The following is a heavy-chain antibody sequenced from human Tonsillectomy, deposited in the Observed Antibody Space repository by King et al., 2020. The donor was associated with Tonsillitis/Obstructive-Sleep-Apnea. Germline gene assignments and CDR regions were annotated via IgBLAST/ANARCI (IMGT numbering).Heavy chain of an antibody. Sequence: VQLQESGPGLVKPSQTLSLTCTVSGGSISSGGYYWSWIRQHPGKGLEWIGYIYYSGSTYYNPSLKSRVTISVDTSKNQFSLKLSPVTAADTAVYYCAKLTGIYERDYGMDVWGQGTTVTVSS. CDR2: IYYSGST. D-gene: IGHD1-20*01. V-gene: IGHV4-31*03. J-gene: IGHJ6*02. CDR3: AKLTGIYERDYGMDV. CDR1: GGSISSGGYY.